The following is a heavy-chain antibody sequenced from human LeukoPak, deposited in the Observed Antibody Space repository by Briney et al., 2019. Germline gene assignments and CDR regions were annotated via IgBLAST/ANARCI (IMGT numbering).Heavy chain of an antibody. D-gene: IGHD3-10*01. CDR2: IYTSGST. CDR3: ASSLRFRSSAFDP. CDR1: GGSISSSSYY. J-gene: IGHJ5*02. Sequence: SETLSLTCTVSGGSISSSSYYWSWIRQPAGKGLEWIGRIYTSGSTNYNPSLKSRVTISVDTSKNQFSLKLSSVTAADTAVYYCASSLRFRSSAFDPWGQGTLVAVSS. V-gene: IGHV4-61*02.